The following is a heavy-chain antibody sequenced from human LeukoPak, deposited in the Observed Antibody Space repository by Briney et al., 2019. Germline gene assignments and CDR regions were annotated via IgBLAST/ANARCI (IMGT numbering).Heavy chain of an antibody. V-gene: IGHV3-74*01. J-gene: IGHJ4*02. Sequence: PGGSLRLSCLASGFTFSNYWMHWVRQAPGKGLVWVSRIYSDGITTTYADYVKGRFTISRDNAKNTLYLQMNSLRVEDTAVYYGARVPVGATFDYWDQGTLVTVSS. CDR3: ARVPVGATFDY. CDR2: IYSDGITT. D-gene: IGHD1-26*01. CDR1: GFTFSNYW.